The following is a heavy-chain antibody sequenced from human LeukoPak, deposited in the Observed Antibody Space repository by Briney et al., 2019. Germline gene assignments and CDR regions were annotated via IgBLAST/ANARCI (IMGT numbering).Heavy chain of an antibody. V-gene: IGHV3-23*01. CDR1: GFTFSNYA. D-gene: IGHD3-10*01. Sequence: GGSLRLSCAASGFTFSNYAMNWVRQAPGKGLEWVPAISGSGGNTYYSDSVKGRFTISRDNSKNTLYLQMNSLRAEDTAIYYCAKGPMGRGFDYWGQGTLVTVSS. CDR2: ISGSGGNT. J-gene: IGHJ4*02. CDR3: AKGPMGRGFDY.